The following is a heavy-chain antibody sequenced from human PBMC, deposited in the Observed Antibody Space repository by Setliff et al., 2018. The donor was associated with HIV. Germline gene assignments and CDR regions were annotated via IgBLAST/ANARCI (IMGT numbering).Heavy chain of an antibody. J-gene: IGHJ3*02. CDR1: GYTFRRFG. CDR2: INPSGGST. Sequence: ASVKVSCKASGYTFRRFGITWVRQAPGQGLEWMGRINPSGGSTSYAQKLQGRVTMTTDTSTSTAYMELRSLRSDDTAVYYCARDVDYTDAFDIWGQGTMVTVSS. CDR3: ARDVDYTDAFDI. V-gene: IGHV1-18*04. D-gene: IGHD4-4*01.